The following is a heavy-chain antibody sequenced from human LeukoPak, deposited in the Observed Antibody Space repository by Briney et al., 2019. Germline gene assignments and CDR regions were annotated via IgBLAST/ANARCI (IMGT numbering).Heavy chain of an antibody. J-gene: IGHJ4*02. D-gene: IGHD1-26*01. CDR1: GYTFTSYD. CDR3: ARKSGSSLITFDY. V-gene: IGHV1-8*01. Sequence: ASVKVSCKASGYTFTSYDIYWVRQATGQGLEWMGWMNPNSGNTGYAQKFQGRVTMTRNTSISTVYMELSSLRSEDTAVYYCARKSGSSLITFDYWGQGTLVTVSS. CDR2: MNPNSGNT.